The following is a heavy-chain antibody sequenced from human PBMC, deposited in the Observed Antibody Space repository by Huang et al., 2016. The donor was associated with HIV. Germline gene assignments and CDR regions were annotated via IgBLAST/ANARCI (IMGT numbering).Heavy chain of an antibody. CDR1: GFSFTNYW. CDR2: IEQWDSDS. D-gene: IGHD3-22*01. V-gene: IGHV5-51*01. CDR3: VRSTSGYYYRTDY. J-gene: IGHJ4*02. Sequence: EVQLAQSGPEVKKPGESLKISCRGSGFSFTNYWIGWVRQMPGKGLAWVRIIEQWDSDSKYSSSVPGRVTMSAEKSISTAYLQWSSLKASDTAMYYCVRSTSGYYYRTDYWGQGTLVTVSS.